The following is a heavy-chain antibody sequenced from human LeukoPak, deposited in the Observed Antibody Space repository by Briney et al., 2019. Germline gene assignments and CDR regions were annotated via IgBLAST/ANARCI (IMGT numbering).Heavy chain of an antibody. Sequence: EASVKVSCKASGYTFTSYGISWVRQAPGQGLEWMGWISAYNGNTNYAQKLQGRVTMTTDTSTSTAYMELRSLRSDDTAVYYCARDAFGGAKAYFEYWGQGTLVTVSS. CDR1: GYTFTSYG. CDR3: ARDAFGGAKAYFEY. D-gene: IGHD3-16*01. J-gene: IGHJ4*02. CDR2: ISAYNGNT. V-gene: IGHV1-18*04.